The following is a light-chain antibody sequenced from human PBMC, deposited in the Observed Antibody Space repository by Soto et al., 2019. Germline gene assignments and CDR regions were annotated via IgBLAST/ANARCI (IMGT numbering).Light chain of an antibody. CDR2: KAS. J-gene: IGKJ2*01. Sequence: DIQMTQSPSTLSASVGDRVTLTCRASQSISTWLAWYQQKPGKAPNLLIHKASSLESGVPSRFSGSGSGTEFTLTISSLQAEDLATYYCQQYKSDPYTFGRGTKLEIK. V-gene: IGKV1-5*03. CDR1: QSISTW. CDR3: QQYKSDPYT.